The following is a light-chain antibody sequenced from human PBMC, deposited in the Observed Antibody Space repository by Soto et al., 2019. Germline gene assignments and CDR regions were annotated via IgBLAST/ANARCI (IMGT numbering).Light chain of an antibody. J-gene: IGLJ1*01. CDR1: SPNIGAGYD. CDR3: ESWDSSLSAYV. V-gene: IGLV1-40*01. Sequence: QSVLTQPPSVSGAPGQRVTISGTGSSPNIGAGYDVHWYQQLPGTAPKLVIYGNNNRPSGIPDRFSGSKSGTSATLGITGFQTGDEADYYCESWDSSLSAYVFGTGTKVTVL. CDR2: GNN.